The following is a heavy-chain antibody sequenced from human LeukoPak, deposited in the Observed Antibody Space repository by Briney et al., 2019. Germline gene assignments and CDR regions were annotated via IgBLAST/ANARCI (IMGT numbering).Heavy chain of an antibody. Sequence: GGSLTLSHAVSGITLSKYGVSWLRHPPGEAREWLAGISGSEGRTYYAASVKGRLTITKDQAKDPLYLQLNNLRTQDTAVYFCAKRGVVVRVILVGFYKEAYYFDSWGEGALVTVSS. D-gene: IGHD3-10*01. J-gene: IGHJ4*02. CDR3: AKRGVVVRVILVGFYKEAYYFDS. V-gene: IGHV3-23*01. CDR2: ISGSEGRT. CDR1: GITLSKYG.